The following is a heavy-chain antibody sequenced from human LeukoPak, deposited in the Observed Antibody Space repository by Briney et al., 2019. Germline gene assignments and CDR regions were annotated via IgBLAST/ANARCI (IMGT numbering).Heavy chain of an antibody. CDR3: ARQYCSGGSCYSH. CDR1: GFTFSSYS. CDR2: ISSSSSYI. D-gene: IGHD2-15*01. J-gene: IGHJ4*02. Sequence: TGGSLRLSCAASGFTFSSYSMNWVRQAPGQGLEWVSSISSSSSYIYYADSVKGRFTISRDNAKNSLYLQMNSLRAEDTAVYYCARQYCSGGSCYSHWGQGTLVTVSS. V-gene: IGHV3-21*01.